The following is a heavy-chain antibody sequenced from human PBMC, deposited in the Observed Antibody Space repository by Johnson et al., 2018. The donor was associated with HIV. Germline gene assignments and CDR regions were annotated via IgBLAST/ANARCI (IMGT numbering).Heavy chain of an antibody. CDR1: GFTFSSYD. V-gene: IGHV3-13*01. Sequence: MLLVESGGGLVQPGGSLRLSCAASGFTFSSYDMHWVRQATGKGLEWVSAIGTAGDTYYPGSVKGRFTISRENAKNSLYLQMNSLRAEDTAVYYCALNSGSLGNAFDIWGQGTVVTVSS. CDR3: ALNSGSLGNAFDI. J-gene: IGHJ3*02. D-gene: IGHD3-10*01. CDR2: IGTAGDT.